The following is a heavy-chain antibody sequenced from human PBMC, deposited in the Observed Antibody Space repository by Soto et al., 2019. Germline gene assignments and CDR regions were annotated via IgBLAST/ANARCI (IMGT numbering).Heavy chain of an antibody. CDR2: INPSGGST. V-gene: IGHV1-46*01. CDR1: GYTFTSYY. CDR3: ATRLRGAYYGMDV. D-gene: IGHD3-16*01. Sequence: ASVKVSCKASGYTFTSYYMHWVRQAPGQGLEWMGIINPSGGSTSYAQKFQGRVTMTRDTSTSTVYMELSSLRSEDTAVYYCATRLRGAYYGMDVWGQGTQVTVSS. J-gene: IGHJ6*02.